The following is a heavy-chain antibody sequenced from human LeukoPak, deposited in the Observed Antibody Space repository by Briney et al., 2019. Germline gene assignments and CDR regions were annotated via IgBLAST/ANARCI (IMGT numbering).Heavy chain of an antibody. D-gene: IGHD3-3*01. CDR1: GGSISSGDYY. V-gene: IGHV4-30-4*08. CDR2: IYYSGST. J-gene: IGHJ5*02. Sequence: SETLSLTCTVSGGSISSGDYYWSWIRQPPGKGLEWIGYIYYSGSTYYNPSLKSRVTISVDTSKNQFSLKLSSVTAADTAVYYCARDYDFWSGFNWFDPWGQGTLVTFSS. CDR3: ARDYDFWSGFNWFDP.